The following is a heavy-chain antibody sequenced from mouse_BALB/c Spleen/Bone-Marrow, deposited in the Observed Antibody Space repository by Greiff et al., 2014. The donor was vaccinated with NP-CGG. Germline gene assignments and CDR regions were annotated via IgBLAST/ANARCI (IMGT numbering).Heavy chain of an antibody. CDR2: IDPANGNT. D-gene: IGHD2-14*01. CDR1: GFNIKDTY. J-gene: IGHJ2*01. V-gene: IGHV14-3*02. CDR3: ARYRLGTYFDY. Sequence: VQLQQPGAELVKPGASVKLSCTASGFNIKDTYMHWVKQRPKQGLEWIGRIDPANGNTKYDPKFQGKATITADTSSNTAYLQLNSLTSEDTAVYYCARYRLGTYFDYWGQGTTLTVSS.